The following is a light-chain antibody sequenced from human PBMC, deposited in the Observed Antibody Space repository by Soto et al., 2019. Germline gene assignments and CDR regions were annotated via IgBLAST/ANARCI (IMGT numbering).Light chain of an antibody. V-gene: IGLV2-14*01. Sequence: QSALTQPASVSGSPGQSITISCTGTSSDVGGYNYVSWYQQHPVKAPNLMIYDVTNRPSGVSDRFSGSKSGNTASLTISGLQAEDEADYCSSYTSSSTPYVFGTGTKLTVL. CDR2: DVT. CDR3: SSYTSSSTPYV. J-gene: IGLJ1*01. CDR1: SSDVGGYNY.